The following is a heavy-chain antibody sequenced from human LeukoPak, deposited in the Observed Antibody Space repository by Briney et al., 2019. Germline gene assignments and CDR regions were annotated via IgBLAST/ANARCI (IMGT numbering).Heavy chain of an antibody. CDR2: ISGSGGTT. V-gene: IGHV3-23*01. CDR3: AKLGGNTGEHYYFDY. CDR1: EFTFANYA. Sequence: PGGSLRLSCAASEFTFANYAMGWVRQAPGKGLEWVSAISGSGGTTYYADSVKGRFTISRDNSKNTLYLQMNSLRAEDTAVYYCAKLGGNTGEHYYFDYWGQGTLVTVSS. D-gene: IGHD4-23*01. J-gene: IGHJ4*02.